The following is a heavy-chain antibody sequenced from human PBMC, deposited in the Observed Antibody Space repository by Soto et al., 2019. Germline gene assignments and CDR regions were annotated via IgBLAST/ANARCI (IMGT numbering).Heavy chain of an antibody. V-gene: IGHV4-59*01. CDR3: AGGRGYSGYALGY. Sequence: SETLSLTCTVSGGSISSYYWSWIRQPPGKGLDWIGYIYYNGSTNYNPSLKSRVTISKDTSKNQFSLRLTSVTAADTAVYYCAGGRGYSGYALGYWGQGTLVTVSS. CDR2: IYYNGST. D-gene: IGHD5-12*01. J-gene: IGHJ4*02. CDR1: GGSISSYY.